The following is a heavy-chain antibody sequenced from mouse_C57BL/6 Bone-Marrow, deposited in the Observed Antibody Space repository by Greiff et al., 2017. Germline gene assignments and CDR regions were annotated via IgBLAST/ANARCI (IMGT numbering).Heavy chain of an antibody. CDR2: IYPRSGNT. CDR1: GYTFTSYG. CDR3: ARGLITTVVARAY. V-gene: IGHV1-81*01. J-gene: IGHJ2*01. D-gene: IGHD1-1*01. Sequence: VQLQQSGAELARPGASVKLSCKASGYTFTSYGISWVKQRTGQGLEWIGEIYPRSGNTYYNEKFKGKATLTADKSSSTAYMELRSLTSVASAVYFCARGLITTVVARAYWGQGTTLTVSS.